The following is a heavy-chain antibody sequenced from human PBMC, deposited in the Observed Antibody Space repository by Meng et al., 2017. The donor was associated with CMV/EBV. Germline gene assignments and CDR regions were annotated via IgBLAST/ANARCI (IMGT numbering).Heavy chain of an antibody. CDR2: ISYDGSNK. Sequence: QVQLVEAGGGVGQPGRSLRLSCAAPGFTFSSYAMHWVRQAPGKGLEWVAVISYDGSNKYYADSVKGRFTISRDNSKNTLYLQMNSLRAEDTAVYYCARARPLMDYWGQGTLVTVSS. J-gene: IGHJ4*02. D-gene: IGHD3-16*01. CDR1: GFTFSSYA. CDR3: ARARPLMDY. V-gene: IGHV3-30-3*01.